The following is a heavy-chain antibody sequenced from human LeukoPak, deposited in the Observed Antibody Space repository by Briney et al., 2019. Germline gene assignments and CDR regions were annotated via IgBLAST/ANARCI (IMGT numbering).Heavy chain of an antibody. CDR3: AKLLAVTNSYYFNY. J-gene: IGHJ4*02. CDR1: GVTFSSYA. Sequence: PGGSLRLSCAASGVTFSSYAMSWVRQAPGKGLEWVSTISGSGSGGSTYYADSVKGRFTISRDNSKDTLYLQMNSLRAEDTAVYYCAKLLAVTNSYYFNYWGQGTLVTVSS. D-gene: IGHD6-19*01. V-gene: IGHV3-23*01. CDR2: ISGSGSGGST.